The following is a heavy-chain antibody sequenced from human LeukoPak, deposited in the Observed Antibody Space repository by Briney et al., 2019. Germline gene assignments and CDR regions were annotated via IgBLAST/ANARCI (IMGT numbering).Heavy chain of an antibody. D-gene: IGHD2-2*01. Sequence: QSGGSLRLSCAASGFTFSSYAMHWVRQAPGKGLEWVAVISYDGSNKYYADSVKGRFTISRDNSKNTLYLQMNSLRAEDTAVYYCARDRVVPAASDAFDIWGQGTMVTVSS. V-gene: IGHV3-30-3*01. J-gene: IGHJ3*02. CDR2: ISYDGSNK. CDR1: GFTFSSYA. CDR3: ARDRVVPAASDAFDI.